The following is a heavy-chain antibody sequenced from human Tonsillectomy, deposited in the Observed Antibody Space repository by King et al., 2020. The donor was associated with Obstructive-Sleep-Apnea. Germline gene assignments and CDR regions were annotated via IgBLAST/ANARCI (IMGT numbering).Heavy chain of an antibody. J-gene: IGHJ4*02. CDR1: GFTFSNAW. CDR2: IKSKTDGGTP. D-gene: IGHD3-16*02. Sequence: VQLVESGGGLVKPGGSLRLSCSASGFTFSNAWMSWVRQAPGKGLEWVGRIKSKTDGGTPDYAAPVKGRFTISREDSKNTLYLQMNSLKTEDKAVYYCTTPPYDYVWGSYRRMYYFDYWGQGTLVTVSS. V-gene: IGHV3-15*01. CDR3: TTPPYDYVWGSYRRMYYFDY.